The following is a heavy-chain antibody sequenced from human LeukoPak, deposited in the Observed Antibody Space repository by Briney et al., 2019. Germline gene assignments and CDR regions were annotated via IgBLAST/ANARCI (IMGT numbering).Heavy chain of an antibody. D-gene: IGHD1-14*01. CDR2: IYHSGST. J-gene: IGHJ3*02. CDR1: GYSISSGYY. Sequence: SETLSLTCIVSGYSISSGYYWGWIRQPPGKGLEWIGSIYHSGSTNYNPSLKGRVTISVDTSKNQFSLKLSSVTAADTAVYYCARDIHVPRIREPYFDIWGEGTLVTVSS. CDR3: ARDIHVPRIREPYFDI. V-gene: IGHV4-38-2*02.